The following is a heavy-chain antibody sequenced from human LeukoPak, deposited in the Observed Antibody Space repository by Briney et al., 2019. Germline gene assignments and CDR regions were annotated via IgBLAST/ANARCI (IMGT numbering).Heavy chain of an antibody. D-gene: IGHD3-22*01. Sequence: GGSLRLSCAASGFTFSSYWTRWVRQAPGKGLELVANIKQDGSEKYYVDSVQGRFTIARDNAKNSLYLQMNSLRAEDTAVYYCARDSYDSSGTDYFDYWGQGTLVTVSS. CDR1: GFTFSSYW. CDR3: ARDSYDSSGTDYFDY. V-gene: IGHV3-7*01. J-gene: IGHJ4*02. CDR2: IKQDGSEK.